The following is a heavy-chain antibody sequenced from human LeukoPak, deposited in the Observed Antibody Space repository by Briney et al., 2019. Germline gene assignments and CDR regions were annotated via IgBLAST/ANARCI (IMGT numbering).Heavy chain of an antibody. D-gene: IGHD4-23*01. CDR1: GYTFTGYY. CDR2: INPNSGGT. V-gene: IGHV1-2*02. CDR3: ARDRRVYLATVVTQTYDY. J-gene: IGHJ4*02. Sequence: ASVNVSCKASGYTFTGYYMHWVRQAPGQGREWMGWINPNSGGTNYAQKFQGRVTMTRDTSISTAYMELSRLRSDDTAVYYCARDRRVYLATVVTQTYDYWGQGTLVTVSS.